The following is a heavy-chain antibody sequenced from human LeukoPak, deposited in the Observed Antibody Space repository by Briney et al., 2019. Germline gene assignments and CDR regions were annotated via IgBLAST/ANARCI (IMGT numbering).Heavy chain of an antibody. V-gene: IGHV3-11*06. J-gene: IGHJ4*02. CDR1: GFTFSDYF. Sequence: PGGSLRLSCVASGFTFSDYFMSWIRQAPGKGLEWVSSISSSSSYIYYADSVKARFIISRDNAKNTLYLQMDSLRAEDTAVYYCAREGRTKTGSGWLDYWGQGTLVTVPS. CDR2: ISSSSSYI. D-gene: IGHD6-19*01. CDR3: AREGRTKTGSGWLDY.